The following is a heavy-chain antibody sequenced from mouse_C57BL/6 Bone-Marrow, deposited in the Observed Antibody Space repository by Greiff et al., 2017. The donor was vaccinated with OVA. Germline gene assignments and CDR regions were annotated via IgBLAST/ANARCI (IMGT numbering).Heavy chain of an antibody. CDR2: INPDSSTI. CDR3: ARVALYFDY. J-gene: IGHJ2*01. CDR1: GVDFSRYW. Sequence: AAEGVDFSRYWMSWVRRAPGKGLEWIGEINPDSSTINYAPSLKDKFIISRDNAKNTLYLQMSKVRSEDTALYYCARVALYFDYWGQGTTLTVSS. V-gene: IGHV4-1*01.